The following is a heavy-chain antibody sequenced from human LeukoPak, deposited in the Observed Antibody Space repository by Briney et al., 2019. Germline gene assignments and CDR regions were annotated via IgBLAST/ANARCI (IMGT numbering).Heavy chain of an antibody. Sequence: ASVKVSCKVSGYTLTELSMHWVRQAPGKGLEWTGGFDPEDGETIYAQKFQGRVTMTEDTSTDTAYMELSSLRSEDTAVYYCATDACGGDCYTFDYWGQGTLVTVSS. D-gene: IGHD2-21*02. CDR2: FDPEDGET. CDR1: GYTLTELS. CDR3: ATDACGGDCYTFDY. J-gene: IGHJ4*02. V-gene: IGHV1-24*01.